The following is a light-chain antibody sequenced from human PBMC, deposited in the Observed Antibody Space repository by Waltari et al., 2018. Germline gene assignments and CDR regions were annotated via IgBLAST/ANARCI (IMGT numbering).Light chain of an antibody. CDR2: EVS. CDR1: SSEVENYPL. J-gene: IGLJ3*02. CDR3: CSYAGRSTWV. V-gene: IGLV2-23*02. Sequence: QSALTQPASVSGSPGQSITISCTATSSEVENYPLVSWYQQHPDKAPKLMIFEVSQRPSGVSDRFSGSKSGNSASLTISGLQADDEADYYCCSYAGRSTWVFGGGTKLTVL.